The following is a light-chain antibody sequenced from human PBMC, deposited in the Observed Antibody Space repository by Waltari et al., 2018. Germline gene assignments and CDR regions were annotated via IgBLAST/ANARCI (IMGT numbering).Light chain of an antibody. Sequence: EIVMTQSPATLSVSPGERATLSCRASQSVSSNLAWYQQKPGQAPRLLIYGASTRATGIPARFGGSGSGTEFTLTISSLQSEDFAVYYCQQYNLWPPYTFGQGTKLEIK. CDR3: QQYNLWPPYT. CDR1: QSVSSN. V-gene: IGKV3-15*01. CDR2: GAS. J-gene: IGKJ2*01.